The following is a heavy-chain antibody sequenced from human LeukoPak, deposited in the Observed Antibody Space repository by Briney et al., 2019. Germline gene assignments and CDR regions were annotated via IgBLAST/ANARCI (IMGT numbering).Heavy chain of an antibody. Sequence: PGGSLRLSCAASGFTFSSYSMNWVRQAPGKGLEWVSSISSSSSYIYYADSVKGRFTISRDNAKNSLYLQMNSLRAEDTAVYYCARTQRPVVTARPWSDWGQGTLVTVSS. J-gene: IGHJ4*02. CDR3: ARTQRPVVTARPWSD. CDR2: ISSSSSYI. D-gene: IGHD2-21*02. CDR1: GFTFSSYS. V-gene: IGHV3-21*01.